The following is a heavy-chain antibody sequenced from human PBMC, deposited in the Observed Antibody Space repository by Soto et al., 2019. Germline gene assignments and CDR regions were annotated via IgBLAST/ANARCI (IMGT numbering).Heavy chain of an antibody. CDR2: MQPSSGRT. CDR3: ARGVTAGVDY. Sequence: QVQLVQSGAEVREPGASVKVSCKASGYSFTSLDSNWVRQTTGQGLEWMGWMQPSSGRTGYAQKFQGRVTMTRDHSINTAYMELSSLTSDDTAFYYCARGVTAGVDYWGQGTLVTVSS. V-gene: IGHV1-8*01. J-gene: IGHJ4*02. CDR1: GYSFTSLD. D-gene: IGHD1-26*01.